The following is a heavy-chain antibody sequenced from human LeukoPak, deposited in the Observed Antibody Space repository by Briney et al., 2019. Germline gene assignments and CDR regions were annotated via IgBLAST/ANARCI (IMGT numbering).Heavy chain of an antibody. Sequence: ASVKVSCKVSGYTLTELSMHWGRQAPGKGLEGMGGFDPEDGETIYAQKFQGRVTMTEDTSTDTAYMELSSLRSEDTAVYYCRYFDWLSGRDYWGQGTLVTVSS. J-gene: IGHJ4*02. CDR2: FDPEDGET. D-gene: IGHD3-9*01. CDR1: GYTLTELS. V-gene: IGHV1-24*01. CDR3: RYFDWLSGRDY.